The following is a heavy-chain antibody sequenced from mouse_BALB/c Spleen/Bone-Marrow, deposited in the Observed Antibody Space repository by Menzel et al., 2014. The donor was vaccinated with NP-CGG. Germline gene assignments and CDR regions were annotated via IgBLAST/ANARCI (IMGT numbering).Heavy chain of an antibody. CDR1: GFTFSDYG. D-gene: IGHD1-1*01. CDR2: ISNLACSI. CDR3: ARDYYGSSYWYFDV. J-gene: IGHJ1*01. Sequence: EVKLVESGGGLVQPGGSRKLSCAASGFTFSDYGMAWVRQAPGKGPEWVAFISNLACSIYYADTVTGRFTISRENAKITLYLEMSSLRSEDTAMYYCARDYYGSSYWYFDVWGAGTTVTVSS. V-gene: IGHV5-15*02.